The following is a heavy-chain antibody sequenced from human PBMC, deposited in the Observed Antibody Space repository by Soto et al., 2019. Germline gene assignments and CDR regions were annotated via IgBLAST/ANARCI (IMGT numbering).Heavy chain of an antibody. Sequence: QVQLQESGPGLVKPSQTLSLTCTVSGGSISSGDYYWSWIRQPPGKGLEWIGYIYYSGSTYYNPSLKGRVTVSVATSKTQFSLKRSSMTAADTAASSCASNEKDQLLSSYYYGMDVWGQGTTVTVSS. J-gene: IGHJ6*02. CDR2: IYYSGST. D-gene: IGHD2-2*01. CDR1: GGSISSGDYY. CDR3: ASNEKDQLLSSYYYGMDV. V-gene: IGHV4-30-4*01.